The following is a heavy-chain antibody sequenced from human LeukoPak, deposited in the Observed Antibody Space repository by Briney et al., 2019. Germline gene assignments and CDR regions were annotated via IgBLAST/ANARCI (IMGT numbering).Heavy chain of an antibody. CDR2: IYYSGST. Sequence: SETLSLTCTVSGGSISRYFWSWIRQPSGKGLQWIGYIYYSGSTIYNPSLKSRVTISVDTSKNQFSLKLSSVTAADTAVYYCARASEDYYYYYMDVWGKGTTVTISS. D-gene: IGHD1-14*01. CDR1: GGSISRYF. V-gene: IGHV4-59*01. CDR3: ARASEDYYYYYMDV. J-gene: IGHJ6*03.